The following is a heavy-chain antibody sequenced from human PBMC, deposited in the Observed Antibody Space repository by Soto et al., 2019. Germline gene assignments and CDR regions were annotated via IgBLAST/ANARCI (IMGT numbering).Heavy chain of an antibody. CDR1: GGTFSSDA. D-gene: IGHD5-12*01. V-gene: IGHV1-69*01. Sequence: QVQLVQSGAEVKKPGSSVKVSCKASGGTFSSDAISWVRQAPGQGLEWRGGIIPIFGTANYAQKFQGRVTITADESTSTAYMELISLRSADTAVYYCARDRVAMATISPYYVAYWGQGTLFTVSS. CDR2: IIPIFGTA. CDR3: ARDRVAMATISPYYVAY. J-gene: IGHJ4*02.